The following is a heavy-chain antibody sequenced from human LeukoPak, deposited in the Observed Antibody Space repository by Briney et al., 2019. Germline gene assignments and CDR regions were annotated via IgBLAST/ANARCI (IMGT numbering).Heavy chain of an antibody. CDR3: AKVALRFLEWLLTGDVFFDY. J-gene: IGHJ4*02. D-gene: IGHD3-3*01. CDR2: ISGSGGST. Sequence: GGSLRLSCAASGFTFSSHAMSWVRQAPGKGLEWVSAISGSGGSTYYADSVKGRFTISRDNSKNTLYLQMNSLRAEDTAVYYCAKVALRFLEWLLTGDVFFDYWGQGTLVTVSS. CDR1: GFTFSSHA. V-gene: IGHV3-23*01.